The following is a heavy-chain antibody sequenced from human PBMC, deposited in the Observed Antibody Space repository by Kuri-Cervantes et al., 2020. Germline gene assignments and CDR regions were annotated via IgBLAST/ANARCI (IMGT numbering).Heavy chain of an antibody. J-gene: IGHJ4*02. Sequence: SETLSLTCTVSGGSLISSTFSWGWIRQPPGKGLEWIGNIYSSGSTYYSPSLQTRVTISVDTSTNQFSLRLTSVTAADTAVYYCARHGGYELGRFDYWGQGTLVTVSS. CDR3: ARHGGYELGRFDY. CDR1: GGSLISSTFS. CDR2: IYSSGST. D-gene: IGHD5-12*01. V-gene: IGHV4-39*01.